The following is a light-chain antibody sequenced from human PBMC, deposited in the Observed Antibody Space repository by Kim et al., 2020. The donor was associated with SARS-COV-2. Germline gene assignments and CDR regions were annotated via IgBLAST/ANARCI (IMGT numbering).Light chain of an antibody. CDR1: SSNVGAGYD. Sequence: QRVASSCTGSSSNVGAGYDVQWYHQLPGTAPKLLIYGNTDRPSGVPDRFSGSKSGTSASLAIIGLQAEDEADYYCQSYDSSLRGWVFGGGTKVTVL. CDR2: GNT. J-gene: IGLJ3*02. V-gene: IGLV1-40*01. CDR3: QSYDSSLRGWV.